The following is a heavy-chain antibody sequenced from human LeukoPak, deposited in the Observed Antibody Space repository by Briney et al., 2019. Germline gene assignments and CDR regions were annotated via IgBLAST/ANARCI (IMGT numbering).Heavy chain of an antibody. CDR3: ASGAEAAAGPGALWY. CDR2: ISSSSSYT. D-gene: IGHD6-13*01. CDR1: GFTFSDYY. Sequence: KPGGSLRLSCAASGFTFSDYYMSWIRQAPGKGLEWVSYISSSSSYTNYADSVKGRFTISRDNAKNSLYLQMNSLRAEDTAVYYCASGAEAAAGPGALWYWGQGTLVTVSS. V-gene: IGHV3-11*03. J-gene: IGHJ4*02.